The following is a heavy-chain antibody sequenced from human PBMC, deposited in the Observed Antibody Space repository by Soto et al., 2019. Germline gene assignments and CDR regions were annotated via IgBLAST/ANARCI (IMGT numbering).Heavy chain of an antibody. V-gene: IGHV4-39*01. D-gene: IGHD4-17*01. CDR1: SGSFGSSNYY. Sequence: QLHLQESGPGLVEPSETLSLTCTVSSGSFGSSNYYWGWIRQPPGKGLEWIGNIFYGGGSGVAYHGPSLKSRVTISVETSKNQFSLNMRSLTAADTAVYFCARRGGGDSLFDSWGQGKLVTVSS. CDR2: IFYGGGSGVA. CDR3: ARRGGGDSLFDS. J-gene: IGHJ4*02.